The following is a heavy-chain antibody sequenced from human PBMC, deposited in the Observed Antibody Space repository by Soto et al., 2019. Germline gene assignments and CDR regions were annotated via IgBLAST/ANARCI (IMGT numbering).Heavy chain of an antibody. CDR2: MSYDGSDK. CDR1: GFSFRSYA. CDR3: ARARLDTPCLEY. J-gene: IGHJ4*02. D-gene: IGHD2-2*01. V-gene: IGHV3-30-3*01. Sequence: QVQLVESGGGVVQPGRSLRLSCAASGFSFRSYAMHWVRQAPGKGLEWVAVMSYDGSDKDYADSVKGRFTISRDNSKNTLYLQMSSLRAEDTAVYYCARARLDTPCLEYWGQGTLVTVSS.